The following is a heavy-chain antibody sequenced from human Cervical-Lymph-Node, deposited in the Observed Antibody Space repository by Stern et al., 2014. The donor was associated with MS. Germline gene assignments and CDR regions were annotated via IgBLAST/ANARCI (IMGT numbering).Heavy chain of an antibody. V-gene: IGHV3-73*01. J-gene: IGHJ4*02. CDR3: TRSLNGYTDY. Sequence: EVQLVESGGGLVQPGGSLKLSCAASGCTFRGSTLHWVRQASGKGLEWVGRIRNKANSYANTYAESVKGRFTISRDDSKNTAYLQMNSLKTEDTAVYYCTRSLNGYTDYWGQGTLVTVSS. CDR2: IRNKANSYAN. CDR1: GCTFRGST. D-gene: IGHD5-18*01.